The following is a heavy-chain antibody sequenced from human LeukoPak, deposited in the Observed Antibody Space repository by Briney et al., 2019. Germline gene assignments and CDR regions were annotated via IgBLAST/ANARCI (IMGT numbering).Heavy chain of an antibody. CDR3: ARSPMISPNNFRLYYYYYMDV. J-gene: IGHJ6*03. V-gene: IGHV1-69*05. D-gene: IGHD3-22*01. Sequence: SVKVSCKASGGTFSSYAISWVRQAPGQGLEWMGGIIPIFGTANYAQKFQGRVTITTDESTSTAYMELSSLRSEDTAVYYCARSPMISPNNFRLYYYYYMDVWGKGTTVTVSS. CDR2: IIPIFGTA. CDR1: GGTFSSYA.